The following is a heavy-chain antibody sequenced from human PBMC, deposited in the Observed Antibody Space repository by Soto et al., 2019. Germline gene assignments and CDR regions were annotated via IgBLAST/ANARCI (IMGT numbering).Heavy chain of an antibody. CDR2: ISGSGSYT. CDR3: AKDVHYFGSGSFDY. Sequence: EVQLLESGGGLVQPGGSLRLSCAASGFTFSGSAMNWVRQAPGKGLEWVSSISGSGSYTYYTDSVKGRFTISRDNSKNPLYLQMNSLRAEATAVYYCAKDVHYFGSGSFDYWGQGALLTVSS. CDR1: GFTFSGSA. J-gene: IGHJ4*02. D-gene: IGHD3-10*01. V-gene: IGHV3-23*01.